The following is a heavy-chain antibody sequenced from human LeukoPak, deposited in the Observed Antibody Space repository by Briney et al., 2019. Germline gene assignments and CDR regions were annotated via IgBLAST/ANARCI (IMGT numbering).Heavy chain of an antibody. Sequence: SETLSLTCTVSGGSISSDYWSWIRQPPGKGLEWIGYIYYSGSTNYNPSLKSRVTISVDTSKNQFSLKLSSVTAADTAVYYCARGDFWSGWGQFDPWGQGTLVTVSS. CDR2: IYYSGST. D-gene: IGHD3-3*01. CDR3: ARGDFWSGWGQFDP. CDR1: GGSISSDY. J-gene: IGHJ5*02. V-gene: IGHV4-59*12.